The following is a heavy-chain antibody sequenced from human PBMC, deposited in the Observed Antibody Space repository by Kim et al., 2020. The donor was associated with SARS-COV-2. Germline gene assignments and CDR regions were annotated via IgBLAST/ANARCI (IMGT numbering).Heavy chain of an antibody. D-gene: IGHD6-13*01. V-gene: IGHV3-23*01. Sequence: GGSLRLSCAASGFTFSSYAMSWVRQAPGKGLEWVSAISGSGGSTYYADSVKGRFTISRDNSKNTLYLQMNSLRAEDTAVYYCANSWSRSSRHFHYFDYWGQGTLVTVSS. J-gene: IGHJ4*02. CDR2: ISGSGGST. CDR1: GFTFSSYA. CDR3: ANSWSRSSRHFHYFDY.